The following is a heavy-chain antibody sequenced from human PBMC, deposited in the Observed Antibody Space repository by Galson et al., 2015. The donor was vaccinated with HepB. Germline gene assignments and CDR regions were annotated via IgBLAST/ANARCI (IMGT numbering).Heavy chain of an antibody. CDR3: ANGNRAGRYYYYYMDV. V-gene: IGHV3-30*18. CDR2: TSSDGSNE. CDR1: RFTSSTFG. Sequence: SLRLSCAVSRFTSSTFGLHWVRQAPGKGLEWVSFTSSDGSNEYYANSLKGRFTISRDNPKNTVYLQMNSLRPEDTAVYYCANGNRAGRYYYYYMDVWGKGTTVTVSS. D-gene: IGHD6-19*01. J-gene: IGHJ6*03.